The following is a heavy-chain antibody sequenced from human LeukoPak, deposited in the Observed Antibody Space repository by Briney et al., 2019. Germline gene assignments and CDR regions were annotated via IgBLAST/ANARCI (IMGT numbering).Heavy chain of an antibody. CDR3: ARVDTALQDYYMDV. CDR2: IIPIFGTA. Sequence: GASVKVSCKASGGTFSSYAISWVRQAPGQGLEWMGRIIPIFGTANYAQKLHGRVTMTTDTSTSTAYMELRSLRSDDTAVYYCARVDTALQDYYMDVWGKGTTVTVSS. V-gene: IGHV1-69*05. D-gene: IGHD5-18*01. J-gene: IGHJ6*03. CDR1: GGTFSSYA.